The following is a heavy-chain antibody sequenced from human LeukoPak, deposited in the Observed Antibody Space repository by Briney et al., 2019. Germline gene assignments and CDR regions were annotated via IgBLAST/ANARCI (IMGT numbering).Heavy chain of an antibody. Sequence: ASVKASCKASGYTFTSYDINWVRQATGQGLEWMGWMNPNSGNTGYAQKFQGRVTMTRNTSISTAYMELSSLRSEDTAVYYCARGRTVTTSYNWFDPWGQGTLVTVSS. J-gene: IGHJ5*02. D-gene: IGHD4-17*01. V-gene: IGHV1-8*01. CDR2: MNPNSGNT. CDR3: ARGRTVTTSYNWFDP. CDR1: GYTFTSYD.